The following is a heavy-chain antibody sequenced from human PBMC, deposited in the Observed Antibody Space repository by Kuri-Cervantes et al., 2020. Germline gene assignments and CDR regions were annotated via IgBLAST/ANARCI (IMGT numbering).Heavy chain of an antibody. Sequence: SETLSLTCTVSGGSISSYYWSWIRQPPGKGLEWIGYIYYSGSTNYNPSLKSRVTISVDTSKNQFSLKLSSVTAADTAVYYCARASVYDSSGHYYYGMGVWGQGTTVTVSS. CDR1: GGSISSYY. CDR3: ARASVYDSSGHYYYGMGV. J-gene: IGHJ6*02. V-gene: IGHV4-59*12. D-gene: IGHD3-22*01. CDR2: IYYSGST.